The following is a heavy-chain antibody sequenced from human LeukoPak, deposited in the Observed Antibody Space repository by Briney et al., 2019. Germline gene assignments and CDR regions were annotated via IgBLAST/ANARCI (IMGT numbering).Heavy chain of an antibody. CDR3: ARVAMAENYYDSSGYFDY. CDR1: GGPFSGYY. CDR2: INQSGST. D-gene: IGHD3-22*01. J-gene: IGHJ4*02. V-gene: IGHV4-34*01. Sequence: SETLSLTCAVYGGPFSGYYWSWIRQSPGKGLEWIGEINQSGSTTYKPSLKGRVTISVDTSKTQFSLKLSSVTAADTAVYYCARVAMAENYYDSSGYFDYWGQRTLVTVSS.